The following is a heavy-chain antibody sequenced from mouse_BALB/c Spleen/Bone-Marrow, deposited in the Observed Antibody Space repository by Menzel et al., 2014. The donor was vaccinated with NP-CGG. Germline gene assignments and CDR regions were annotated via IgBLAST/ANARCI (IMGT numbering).Heavy chain of an antibody. J-gene: IGHJ3*01. Sequence: EVQLQQSGAELVKPGASVKLSCTSSGFNIRDTYIHWVKQRPEQGLEWIGKIDPAKDNTEYDPKCQGKATITADTPSNPAYLQLSSLTSEDTAVYYCARGVRQLGLPFWGQGTLVTVST. D-gene: IGHD3-2*01. CDR1: GFNIRDTY. V-gene: IGHV14-3*02. CDR2: IDPAKDNT. CDR3: ARGVRQLGLPF.